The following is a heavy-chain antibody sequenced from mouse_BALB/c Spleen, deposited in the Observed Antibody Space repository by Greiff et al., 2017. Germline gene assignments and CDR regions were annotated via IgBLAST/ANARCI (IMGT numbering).Heavy chain of an antibody. D-gene: IGHD3-1*01. CDR1: GFNIKDYY. V-gene: IGHV14-1*02. CDR2: IDPENGNT. Sequence: EVQLQQSGAELVRPGALVKLSCKASGFNIKDYYMHWVKQRPEQGLEWIGWIDPENGNTIYDPKFQGKASITADTSSNTAYLQLSSLTSEDTAVYYCARVHSSGTGGFAYWGQGTLVTVSA. CDR3: ARVHSSGTGGFAY. J-gene: IGHJ3*01.